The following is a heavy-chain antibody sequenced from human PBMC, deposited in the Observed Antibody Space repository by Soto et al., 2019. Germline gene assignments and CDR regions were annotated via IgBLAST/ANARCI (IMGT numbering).Heavy chain of an antibody. CDR2: IYHSGST. J-gene: IGHJ5*02. CDR1: GGSISSSNW. Sequence: SETLCLTCAVSGGSISSSNWWGWVRQPPGKGLEWIGEIYHSGSTNYNPSLKSRVTISVDKSMNQFSLKLSSVTAADTAVYYCARRHCISTSCYHNWFDPWGQGTLVT. V-gene: IGHV4-4*02. D-gene: IGHD2-2*01. CDR3: ARRHCISTSCYHNWFDP.